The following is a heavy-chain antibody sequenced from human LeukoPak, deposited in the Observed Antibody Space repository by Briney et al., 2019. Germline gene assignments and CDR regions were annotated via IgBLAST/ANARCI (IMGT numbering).Heavy chain of an antibody. CDR1: GGSISSGSYY. J-gene: IGHJ4*02. V-gene: IGHV4-61*02. CDR2: IYTSGST. D-gene: IGHD3-10*01. Sequence: SQTLSLTCTVSGGSISSGSYYWSWIRQPAGEGLGWIGRIYTSGSTNYNPSLKSRATISVDTSKNQFSLKLSSVTAADTAVYYCARELRGLYYFDYWGQGTLVTVSS. CDR3: ARELRGLYYFDY.